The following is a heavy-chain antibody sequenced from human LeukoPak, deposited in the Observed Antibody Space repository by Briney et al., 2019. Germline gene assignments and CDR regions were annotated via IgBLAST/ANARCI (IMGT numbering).Heavy chain of an antibody. Sequence: ASVNVSSTASGYTFTGYYMHWVRPAPGQGLEWMGWINPNSGGTNYAQKFQGRVTMTGDTSISTAYMELSRLRSDDTAVYYCASSRFLEWLIDYWGQGTLVTVSS. CDR2: INPNSGGT. CDR3: ASSRFLEWLIDY. CDR1: GYTFTGYY. D-gene: IGHD3-3*01. V-gene: IGHV1-2*02. J-gene: IGHJ4*02.